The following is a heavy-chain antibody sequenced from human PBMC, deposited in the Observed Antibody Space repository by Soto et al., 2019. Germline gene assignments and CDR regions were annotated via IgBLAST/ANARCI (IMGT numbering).Heavy chain of an antibody. V-gene: IGHV1-8*03. D-gene: IGHD5-12*01. Sequence: RASVKVSCKASGNTFTKYETIWVRQATGQGPEWMGWMNPNTGDTVYAQKFQGRVTITRDMSTSTAYMELSSLRSEDTAVYYCAVGYSDYDSAVAGGYYYGMDVWGQGTTVTVSS. J-gene: IGHJ6*02. CDR1: GNTFTKYE. CDR3: AVGYSDYDSAVAGGYYYGMDV. CDR2: MNPNTGDT.